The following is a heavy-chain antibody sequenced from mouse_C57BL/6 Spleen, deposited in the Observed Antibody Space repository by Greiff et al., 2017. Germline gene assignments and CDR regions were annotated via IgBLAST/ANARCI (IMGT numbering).Heavy chain of an antibody. CDR2: INPYNGGT. V-gene: IGHV1-19*01. J-gene: IGHJ3*01. CDR3: ARETKGYACAY. Sequence: VQLQQSGPVLVKPGASVKMSCKASGYTFTDYYMNWVKQSHGKSLEWIGVINPYNGGTSYNQKFKGKATLTVDKSSSTAYMELRSLTSEDSAVYYSARETKGYACAYWGQGTLVTVSA. D-gene: IGHD2-2*01. CDR1: GYTFTDYY.